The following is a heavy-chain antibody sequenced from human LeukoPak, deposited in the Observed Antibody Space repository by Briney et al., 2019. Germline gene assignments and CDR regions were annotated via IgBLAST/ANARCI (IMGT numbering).Heavy chain of an antibody. J-gene: IGHJ4*02. Sequence: GASVKVSCKTSGYTFISFDINWVRQAAGQGLEWLGWMNPYTGKTGYAQKFQGRVTFTGDTSIRTAYMEVSSLTSEDTAVYYCARAPSPYYYDSSAYYSDYWGQGTLVTVSS. CDR3: ARAPSPYYYDSSAYYSDY. D-gene: IGHD3-22*01. CDR1: GYTFISFD. CDR2: MNPYTGKT. V-gene: IGHV1-8*03.